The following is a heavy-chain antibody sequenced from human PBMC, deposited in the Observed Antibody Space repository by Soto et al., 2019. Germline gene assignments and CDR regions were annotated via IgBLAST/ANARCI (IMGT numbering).Heavy chain of an antibody. D-gene: IGHD2-15*01. J-gene: IGHJ1*01. CDR3: GEGWAQYCGGGCGYSTPPPEYFQH. Sequence: QVQLVQSGAEVKKPGSSVKVSCKASGGTFSSYTISWVRQAPGQGLEWMGRIIPILGIANYAQKFQGRVTSTADKSNSPGYMELSRLGSEDTGVDYCGEGWAQYCGGGCGYSTPPPEYFQHWGQGTLVTVSS. CDR2: IIPILGIA. V-gene: IGHV1-69*02. CDR1: GGTFSSYT.